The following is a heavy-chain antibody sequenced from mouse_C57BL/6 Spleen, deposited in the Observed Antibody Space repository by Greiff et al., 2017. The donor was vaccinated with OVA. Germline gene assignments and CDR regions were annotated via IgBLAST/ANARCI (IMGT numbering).Heavy chain of an antibody. Sequence: VQLQQPGAELVKPGASVKLSCKASGYTFTSYWMQWVKQRPGQGLEWIGEIDPSDSYTNYNQKFKGKATLTVDTSSSTAYMQLSSLTSEDSAVYYCARNSNYGFAYWGQGTLVTVSA. D-gene: IGHD2-5*01. CDR3: ARNSNYGFAY. V-gene: IGHV1-50*01. CDR2: IDPSDSYT. J-gene: IGHJ3*01. CDR1: GYTFTSYW.